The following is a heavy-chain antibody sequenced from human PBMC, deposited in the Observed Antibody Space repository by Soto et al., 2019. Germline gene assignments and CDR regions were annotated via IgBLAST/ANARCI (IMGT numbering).Heavy chain of an antibody. D-gene: IGHD1-20*01. V-gene: IGHV3-23*01. CDR2: ISGSGGST. Sequence: PGGSLRLSCVGSGFTFDSHAMNWVRQAPGKGLECVAAISGSGGSTYYADSVKGRFTISRDNSKNTLYLQMNSLRAEDTAVYYCAKFVGLWGLTGTNLDYFDYWGQGALVTVSS. J-gene: IGHJ4*02. CDR3: AKFVGLWGLTGTNLDYFDY. CDR1: GFTFDSHA.